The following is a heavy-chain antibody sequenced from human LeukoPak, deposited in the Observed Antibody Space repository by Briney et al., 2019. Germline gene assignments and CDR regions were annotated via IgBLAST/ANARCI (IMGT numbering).Heavy chain of an antibody. CDR2: INQDGSEK. V-gene: IGHV3-7*01. Sequence: EAGGSLRLSCAASGFSFRSYWMSWVRQAPGKGLEWVANINQDGSEKYYVDSVKGRFTISRDNAKNSLYLQMNSLRAEDTAVYYCARDYETTNFWGQGTLVTVS. D-gene: IGHD4-17*01. CDR3: ARDYETTNF. J-gene: IGHJ4*02. CDR1: GFSFRSYW.